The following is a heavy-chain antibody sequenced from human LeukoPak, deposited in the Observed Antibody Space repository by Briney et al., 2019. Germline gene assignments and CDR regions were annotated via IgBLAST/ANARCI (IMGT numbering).Heavy chain of an antibody. CDR1: GFTFDDYA. CDR3: AKDILRLTVVTGGAFDI. V-gene: IGHV3-9*01. J-gene: IGHJ3*02. D-gene: IGHD4-23*01. Sequence: GRSLRLSCAASGFTFDDYAMHWVRQAPGKGLEWVSGISWNSGSIGYADSVKGRFTISRDNAKNSLYLQMNSLRAEDTALYYCAKDILRLTVVTGGAFDIWGQGTMVTVSS. CDR2: ISWNSGSI.